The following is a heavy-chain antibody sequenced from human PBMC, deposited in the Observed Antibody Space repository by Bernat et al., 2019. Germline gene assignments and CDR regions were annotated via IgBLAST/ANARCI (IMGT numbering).Heavy chain of an antibody. CDR2: IWYDGSNK. Sequence: QVQLVESGGGVVQPGRSLRLPCAASGFTFSSYGLHWVRQAPGKGLEWVAVIWYDGSNKYYADAVKGRFTSSRDNCKNTLYLQMNSRRAEDTAVYYCARSREVAGTRGYYYYGMDVWGQGTTVTVSS. D-gene: IGHD6-19*01. CDR1: GFTFSSYG. CDR3: ARSREVAGTRGYYYYGMDV. V-gene: IGHV3-33*01. J-gene: IGHJ6*02.